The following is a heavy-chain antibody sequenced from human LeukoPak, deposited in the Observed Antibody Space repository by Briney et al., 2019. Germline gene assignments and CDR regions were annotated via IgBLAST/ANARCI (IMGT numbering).Heavy chain of an antibody. J-gene: IGHJ6*03. D-gene: IGHD6-13*01. CDR3: ARVEVTSSSWPDYYYYYYMDV. CDR1: GYTFTSYY. CDR2: INPSGGST. V-gene: IGHV1-46*01. Sequence: ASVKVSCKASGYTFTSYYMHWVRQAPGQGLEWMGIINPSGGSTSYAQKFQGRVTMTRDMSTSTVYMELSSLRSEDTAVYYCARVEVTSSSWPDYYYYYYMDVWGKGTTVTVSS.